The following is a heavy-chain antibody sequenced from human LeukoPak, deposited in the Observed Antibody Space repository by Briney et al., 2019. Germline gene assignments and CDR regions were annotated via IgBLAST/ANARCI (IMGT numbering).Heavy chain of an antibody. D-gene: IGHD3-10*01. J-gene: IGHJ4*02. CDR1: GGSISSYY. V-gene: IGHV4-59*01. CDR3: ARDQYYYGSGSYLLFDY. CDR2: IYYSGST. Sequence: SETLSLTCTVSGGSISSYYWSWLRQPPGKGLEWIGYIYYSGSTNYSPSLTSRVTISGDTSKNQFSLKLSSVTAADTAVYYCARDQYYYGSGSYLLFDYWGQGTLVTVSS.